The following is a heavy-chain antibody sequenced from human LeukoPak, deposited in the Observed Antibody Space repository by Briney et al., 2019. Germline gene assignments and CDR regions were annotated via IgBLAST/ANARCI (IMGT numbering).Heavy chain of an antibody. CDR1: GFTFGDYA. Sequence: GGSLRLSCTASGFTFGDYAMNWVRQAPGKGLEWVGLMKSIPDGGTIDFAASVKGRFTMSRDDSENTLYLQMNSLKPEDTALYYCTTEVSGSFPNWGQGTLVTVSS. CDR2: MKSIPDGGTI. J-gene: IGHJ4*02. CDR3: TTEVSGSFPN. V-gene: IGHV3-15*01. D-gene: IGHD1-26*01.